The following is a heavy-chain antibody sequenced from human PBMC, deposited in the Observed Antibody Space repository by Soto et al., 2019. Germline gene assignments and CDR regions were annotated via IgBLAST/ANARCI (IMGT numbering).Heavy chain of an antibody. Sequence: QVQLVESGGGVVQPGRSLRLSCAASGFTFSSYGMHWVRQAPGKGLEWVAVIWYDGSNKYYADSVKGRFTISRDNSKNTLYLQMNSLRAEDTAVYYCARDRVAAAQKKWDYYYYYGMDVWGQGTTVTVSS. J-gene: IGHJ6*02. CDR1: GFTFSSYG. V-gene: IGHV3-33*01. CDR2: IWYDGSNK. CDR3: ARDRVAAAQKKWDYYYYYGMDV. D-gene: IGHD6-13*01.